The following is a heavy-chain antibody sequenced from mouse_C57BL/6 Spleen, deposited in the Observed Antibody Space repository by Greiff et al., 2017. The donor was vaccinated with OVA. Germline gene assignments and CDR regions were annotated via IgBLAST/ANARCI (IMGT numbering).Heavy chain of an antibody. Sequence: VQLKESGAELVRPGASVKLSCTASGFNIKDDYMHWVKQRPEQGLEWIGWIDPENGDTEYASKFQGKATITADTSSNTAYLQLSSLTSEDTAVYYCTTGTGTRKAYWGQGTLVTVSA. CDR3: TTGTGTRKAY. CDR2: IDPENGDT. J-gene: IGHJ3*01. V-gene: IGHV14-4*01. D-gene: IGHD4-1*01. CDR1: GFNIKDDY.